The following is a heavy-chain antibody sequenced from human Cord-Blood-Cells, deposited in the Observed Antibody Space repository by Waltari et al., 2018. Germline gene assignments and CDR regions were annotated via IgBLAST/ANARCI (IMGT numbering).Heavy chain of an antibody. CDR2: IWYDGSNK. J-gene: IGHJ4*02. D-gene: IGHD1-1*01. V-gene: IGHV3-33*01. Sequence: QVQLVESGGGVVQPGRSLRLSCAASGFPFSTYVMHWVRQAPGKGLGWVAVIWYDGSNKYYADSVKGRFTISRDNSKNTLYLQMNSLRAEDTAVYYCARDNSSFDYWGQGTLVTVSS. CDR1: GFPFSTYV. CDR3: ARDNSSFDY.